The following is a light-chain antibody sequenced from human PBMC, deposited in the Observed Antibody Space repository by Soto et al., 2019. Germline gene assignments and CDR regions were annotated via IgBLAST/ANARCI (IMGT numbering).Light chain of an antibody. CDR3: QHYSNWPPT. J-gene: IGKJ3*01. CDR1: ESVHRN. Sequence: EMVMTQSPAILSVSPGERVTLSCRASESVHRNLAWDQQKPGQGPSLLIYYASTRVTGVPDRFSGSGSGTEFTLTISSLQSEDFGVYFCQHYSNWPPTFGPGTKVEIK. CDR2: YAS. V-gene: IGKV3-15*01.